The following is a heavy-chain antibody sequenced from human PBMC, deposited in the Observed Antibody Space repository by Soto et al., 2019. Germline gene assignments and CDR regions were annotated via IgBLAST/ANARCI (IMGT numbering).Heavy chain of an antibody. J-gene: IGHJ4*02. CDR2: IDPTDSYT. CDR3: ARLTLAQDSSGYHIFDY. V-gene: IGHV5-10-1*01. CDR1: GYSFTTYW. Sequence: GESLKISCQASGYSFTTYWISWVRQMHGKGLECMGRIDPTDSYTDYGPSFEGHVTMSVDRSINTAYLEWSSLKASDSAMYYCARLTLAQDSSGYHIFDYWGPGTLVTVSS. D-gene: IGHD3-22*01.